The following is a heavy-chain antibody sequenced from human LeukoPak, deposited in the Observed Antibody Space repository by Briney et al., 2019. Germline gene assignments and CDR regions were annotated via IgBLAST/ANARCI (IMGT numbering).Heavy chain of an antibody. CDR3: AKYCSSTSGHLYYFDY. V-gene: IGHV3-23*01. Sequence: GGSLRLSCAASGFTFSSYAMSWVRQAPGKGLEWVSAISGSGGSTYYADSVKGRFTISRDNSKNTLYLQMNSPRAEDTAVYYCAKYCSSTSGHLYYFDYWGQGTLVTVSS. CDR1: GFTFSSYA. J-gene: IGHJ4*02. CDR2: ISGSGGST. D-gene: IGHD2-2*01.